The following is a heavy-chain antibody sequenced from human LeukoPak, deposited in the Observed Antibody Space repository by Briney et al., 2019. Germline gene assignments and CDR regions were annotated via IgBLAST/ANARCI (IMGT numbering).Heavy chain of an antibody. D-gene: IGHD1-26*01. CDR3: AKDGRKPTYYYYGMDV. CDR2: ISGSGGST. CDR1: GFTFSSYA. V-gene: IGHV3-23*01. J-gene: IGHJ6*02. Sequence: GGSLRLSCAASGFTFSSYAVSWVRQAPGKGLEWVSAISGSGGSTYYADSVKGRFTISRDNSKNKLYLQMNSLRAEDTAVYYCAKDGRKPTYYYYGMDVWGQGTTVTVFS.